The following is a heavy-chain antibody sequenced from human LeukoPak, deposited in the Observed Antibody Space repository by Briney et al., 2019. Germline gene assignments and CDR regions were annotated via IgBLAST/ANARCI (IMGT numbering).Heavy chain of an antibody. Sequence: SETLSLTCTVSGGSISSYYWSWIRQPAGKGLEWIGRIYYSGSTNYNPSLKSRVTMSVDTSKNQFSLKLTSVTAADTAVYYCARHDWSSTSSYYSYYYMDVWGKGTTVTVSS. V-gene: IGHV4-4*07. CDR3: ARHDWSSTSSYYSYYYMDV. CDR2: IYYSGST. D-gene: IGHD2-2*01. J-gene: IGHJ6*03. CDR1: GGSISSYY.